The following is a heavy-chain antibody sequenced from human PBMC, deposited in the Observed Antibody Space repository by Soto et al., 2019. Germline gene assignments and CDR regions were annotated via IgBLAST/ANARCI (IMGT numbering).Heavy chain of an antibody. CDR2: INAGNGNT. D-gene: IGHD4-17*01. V-gene: IGHV1-3*01. Sequence: QVQLVQSGAEVKKPGASVKVSCKASGYTFTSYAMHWVRQAPGQRLEWMGWINAGNGNTKYSQKFQGRVTITRDTSASTAYMELSSLRSEDTAVYYCARVLGYGDLTPYYYYGMDVWGQGTTVTVSS. J-gene: IGHJ6*02. CDR1: GYTFTSYA. CDR3: ARVLGYGDLTPYYYYGMDV.